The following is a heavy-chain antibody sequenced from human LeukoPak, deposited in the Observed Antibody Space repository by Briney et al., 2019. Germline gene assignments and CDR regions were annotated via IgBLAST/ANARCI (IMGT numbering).Heavy chain of an antibody. CDR3: ARRRAHDAVDY. D-gene: IGHD3-3*01. CDR2: IYSGGST. J-gene: IGHJ4*02. CDR1: GFTFDDYA. Sequence: GGSLRLSCAASGFTFDDYAMHWVRQAPGKGLEWVSVIYSGGSTYYADSVKGRFTISRDNSKNTLYLQMNSLRAEDTAVYYCARRRAHDAVDYWGQGTLVTVSS. V-gene: IGHV3-53*01.